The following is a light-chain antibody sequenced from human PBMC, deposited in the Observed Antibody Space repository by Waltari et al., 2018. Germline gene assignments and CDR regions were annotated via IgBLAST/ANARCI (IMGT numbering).Light chain of an antibody. CDR2: RNN. Sequence: QSVLPPPPSASGTPGQRVTIPCSGSSSNVGTNYVYWYQHLPGTAPKLLIYRNNPRPSGGRVPLPGSKSGTSASLAISGLRSEDEADYDCAAWDDSRSGPWVFGGGTKLTVL. V-gene: IGLV1-47*01. J-gene: IGLJ3*02. CDR1: SSNVGTNY. CDR3: AAWDDSRSGPWV.